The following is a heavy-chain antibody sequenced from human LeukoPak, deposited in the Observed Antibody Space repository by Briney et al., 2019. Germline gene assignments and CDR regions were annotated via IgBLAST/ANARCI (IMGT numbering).Heavy chain of an antibody. CDR3: ANLYGDYGDY. CDR2: ITGSGGSA. CDR1: GFTFSSYA. D-gene: IGHD4-17*01. V-gene: IGHV3-23*01. J-gene: IGHJ4*02. Sequence: GGSLRLSCAASGFTFSSYAMSWVRQAPGKGLEWVPGITGSGGSANYADSVKGRFTISRDNSRNTLYLQMNSLRAEDTAVYYCANLYGDYGDYWGQGALVTVSS.